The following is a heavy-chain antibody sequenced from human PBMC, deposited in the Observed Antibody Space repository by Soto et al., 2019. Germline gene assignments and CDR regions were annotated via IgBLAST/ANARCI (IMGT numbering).Heavy chain of an antibody. J-gene: IGHJ5*02. CDR3: AYSNYYGSGTYNA. CDR1: GFSLSSSGVG. V-gene: IGHV2-5*02. D-gene: IGHD3-10*01. CDR2: IYWDDDK. Sequence: QITLKESGPTLVKPTQTLTLTCTFSGFSLSSSGVGVGWIRQPPGKALEWLALIYWDDDKRYSPSLKSRLTVTKDTSNNPVVLTITTMDPVDTAAYYCAYSNYYGSGTYNAWGQGTLVTVSS.